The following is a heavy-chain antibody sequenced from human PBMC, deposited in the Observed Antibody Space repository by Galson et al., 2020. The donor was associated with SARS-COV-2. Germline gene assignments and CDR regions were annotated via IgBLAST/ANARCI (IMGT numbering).Heavy chain of an antibody. CDR1: GFTFSSYA. CDR2: ITGSGGST. CDR3: AKDWDSSAWYGKGIDY. Sequence: GGSLRLSCAASGFTFSSYAITWVRQAPGKGLDWVSAITGSGGSTYYSDSVKGRFTISKDNSKNTLFLQMDSLRAEDTAVYYCAKDWDSSAWYGKGIDYWGQGTLVTVSS. V-gene: IGHV3-23*01. J-gene: IGHJ4*02. D-gene: IGHD6-25*01.